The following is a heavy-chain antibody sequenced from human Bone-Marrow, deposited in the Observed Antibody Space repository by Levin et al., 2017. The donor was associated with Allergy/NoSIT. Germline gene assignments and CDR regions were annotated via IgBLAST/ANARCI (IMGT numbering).Heavy chain of an antibody. D-gene: IGHD4-17*01. V-gene: IGHV4-31*03. Sequence: RASETLPLTCTVSGGSISSGGYYWSWIRQHPGKGLEWIGYIYYSGSTYYNPSLKSRVTISVDTSKNQFSLKLSSVTAADTAVYYCARVDYGDWVYFRGFDYWGQGTLVTVSS. CDR1: GGSISSGGYY. CDR2: IYYSGST. J-gene: IGHJ4*02. CDR3: ARVDYGDWVYFRGFDY.